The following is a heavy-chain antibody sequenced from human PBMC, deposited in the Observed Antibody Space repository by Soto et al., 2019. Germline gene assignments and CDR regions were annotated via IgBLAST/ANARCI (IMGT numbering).Heavy chain of an antibody. CDR2: IKSKTHGGTT. CDR3: SALGV. J-gene: IGHJ6*02. Sequence: EVQLVESGGGLVEPGGSLRLSCAASGFNFINAWMHWVRQAPGKGLEWVGRIKSKTHGGTTDYAAPVKGRLIISRDDSKNTLYLQINSLKMEDTAVYYCSALGVWGQGTTVTVSS. D-gene: IGHD1-26*01. V-gene: IGHV3-15*07. CDR1: GFNFINAW.